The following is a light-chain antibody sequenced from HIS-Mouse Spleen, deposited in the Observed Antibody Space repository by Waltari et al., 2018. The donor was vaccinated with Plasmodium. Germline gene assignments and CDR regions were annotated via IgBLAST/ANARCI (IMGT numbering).Light chain of an antibody. CDR2: YAS. CDR3: HQSSRLPWT. V-gene: IGKV6-21*01. Sequence: EIVLHQSPAFQSVTPKEKVTITCRASQSIGSSLHWYQQKPDQSPKLRIKYASQSFSRVPSRFSGSGSGTDFTLTINSLEAEDAATYYCHQSSRLPWTFGQGTKVEIK. CDR1: QSIGSS. J-gene: IGKJ1*01.